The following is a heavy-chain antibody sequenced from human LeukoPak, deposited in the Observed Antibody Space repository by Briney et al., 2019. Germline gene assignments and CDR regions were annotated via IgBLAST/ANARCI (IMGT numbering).Heavy chain of an antibody. CDR1: GYTFIDYY. D-gene: IGHD2-15*01. J-gene: IGHJ4*02. V-gene: IGHV1-46*01. CDR2: INPRGGST. CDR3: ARKFGGSGYYFDY. Sequence: ASVKVSCKASGYTFIDYYIQWVRQAPGQGLEWMGTINPRGGSTRHAQRFQGRVTTTRDTSTSTLYMELSSLTSEDTAVYYCARKFGGSGYYFDYWGQGTLVTVSS.